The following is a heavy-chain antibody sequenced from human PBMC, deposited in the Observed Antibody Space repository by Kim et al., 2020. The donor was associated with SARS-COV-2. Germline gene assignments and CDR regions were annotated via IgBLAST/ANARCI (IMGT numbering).Heavy chain of an antibody. Sequence: ADSVKGRFTISRDNAKNSLYLQMNSLRAEDTAVYYCARAYYDILTGLDYWGQGTLVTVSS. J-gene: IGHJ4*02. D-gene: IGHD3-9*01. V-gene: IGHV3-21*01. CDR3: ARAYYDILTGLDY.